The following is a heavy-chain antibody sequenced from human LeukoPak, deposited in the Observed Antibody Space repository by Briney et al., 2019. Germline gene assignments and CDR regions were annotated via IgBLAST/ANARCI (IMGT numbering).Heavy chain of an antibody. CDR3: ARNPPFGPGDY. V-gene: IGHV4-59*01. CDR1: GGSISSYY. Sequence: SETLSLTCTVSGGSISSYYWSWIRQPPGKGLEWIGYIYYSGSTNYNPSLKSRVTISVDTSKNQFSLKLNSVTAADTAVYYCARNPPFGPGDYWGQGTLVTVSS. D-gene: IGHD3-16*01. J-gene: IGHJ4*02. CDR2: IYYSGST.